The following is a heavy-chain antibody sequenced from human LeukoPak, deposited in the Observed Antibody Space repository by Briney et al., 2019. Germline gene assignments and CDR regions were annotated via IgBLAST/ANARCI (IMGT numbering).Heavy chain of an antibody. CDR1: GYTFTSYG. CDR2: ISAYNGNT. J-gene: IGHJ4*02. D-gene: IGHD5-18*01. Sequence: ASVKVSCKASGYTFTSYGISWVRQAPGQGLEWRGWISAYNGNTNYAQKLQGRVTMTTDTSTSTAYRELRSLRSDDTAVYYCARDDTAMGGLPLDYWGQGTLVTVSS. V-gene: IGHV1-18*01. CDR3: ARDDTAMGGLPLDY.